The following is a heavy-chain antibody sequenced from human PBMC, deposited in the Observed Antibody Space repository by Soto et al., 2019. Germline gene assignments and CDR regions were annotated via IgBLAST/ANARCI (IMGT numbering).Heavy chain of an antibody. D-gene: IGHD2-15*01. Sequence: SGGSLRLSCAGSGFTFSNYAMSWVRQIPGKGLEWVSIISVGGDITYYADSVKGRFTISRDNSKNTVYLQMNSLRGDDTALYYCAKGIVAAAANRPSDYWGQGTQVTVSS. CDR2: ISVGGDIT. J-gene: IGHJ4*02. CDR3: AKGIVAAAANRPSDY. CDR1: GFTFSNYA. V-gene: IGHV3-23*01.